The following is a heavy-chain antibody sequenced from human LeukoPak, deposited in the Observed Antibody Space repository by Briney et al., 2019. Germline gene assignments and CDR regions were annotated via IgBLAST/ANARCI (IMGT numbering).Heavy chain of an antibody. V-gene: IGHV3-30-3*01. J-gene: IGHJ4*02. Sequence: PGRSLRLSCAASGFTFSSYAMHWVRQAPGKGLEWVAVISYDGSNKYYADSVKGRFTISRDNSKNTLYLQMNSLRAEDTAVYYCARDRTNGFFDYWGQGTLVTVSS. D-gene: IGHD2-8*01. CDR2: ISYDGSNK. CDR1: GFTFSSYA. CDR3: ARDRTNGFFDY.